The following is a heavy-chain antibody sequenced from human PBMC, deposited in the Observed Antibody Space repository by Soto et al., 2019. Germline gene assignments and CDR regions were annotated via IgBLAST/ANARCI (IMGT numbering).Heavy chain of an antibody. V-gene: IGHV1-3*01. CDR1: GNTFTNYS. Sequence: ASVKGSCNASGNTFTNYSMHWVRQAPGQRLEWMGWINVGNGNTKYSQKFQGRVTITRDTSASTAYMELSSPRSEDTAVYYCATGRNQAKAFDYWGQGTLVTVSS. J-gene: IGHJ4*02. D-gene: IGHD1-1*01. CDR3: ATGRNQAKAFDY. CDR2: INVGNGNT.